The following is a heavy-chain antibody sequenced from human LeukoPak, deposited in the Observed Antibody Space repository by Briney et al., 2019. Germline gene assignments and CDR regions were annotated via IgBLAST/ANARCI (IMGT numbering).Heavy chain of an antibody. V-gene: IGHV4-31*03. J-gene: IGHJ3*02. CDR3: ARDLSAYDFSSRGAFGI. D-gene: IGHD5-12*01. CDR2: IFHTGTT. Sequence: SETLSLTCTVSGGSIRSDGYYWTWIRQHPGKGLEWVGYIFHTGTTYYNPSLQSRVTISVDTSKNQFSLKLNFVTAADTAVYYCARDLSAYDFSSRGAFGIWGPGTMVAVSS. CDR1: GGSIRSDGYY.